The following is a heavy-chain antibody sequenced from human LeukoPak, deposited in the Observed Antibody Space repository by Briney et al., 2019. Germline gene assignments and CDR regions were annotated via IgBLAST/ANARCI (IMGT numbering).Heavy chain of an antibody. Sequence: SETLSLTCTVSAGSISSYYRSWIRQPAGKGLEWVGRVYPSGITIYNPPLKSRVTMSVDTSKNQFSLKLSSVTAADTAVYYCARDTEGSGYYYAFFDYWGQGTLVTVSS. J-gene: IGHJ4*02. V-gene: IGHV4-4*07. CDR3: ARDTEGSGYYYAFFDY. CDR1: AGSISSYY. CDR2: VYPSGIT. D-gene: IGHD3-22*01.